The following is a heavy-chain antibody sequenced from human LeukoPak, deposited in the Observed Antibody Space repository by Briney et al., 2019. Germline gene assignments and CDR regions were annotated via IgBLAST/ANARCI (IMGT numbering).Heavy chain of an antibody. Sequence: GGSLKLSCVASGITFHNYAMNWVRQAPGKGLEWVSVIGGSGGSTYYADSVKGRFTISRDNSKNILYLQLNSLRAEDTAIYYCATSTATTYYWGQGTLVTVSS. V-gene: IGHV3-23*01. J-gene: IGHJ4*02. CDR1: GITFHNYA. CDR2: IGGSGGST. D-gene: IGHD4-11*01. CDR3: ATSTATTYY.